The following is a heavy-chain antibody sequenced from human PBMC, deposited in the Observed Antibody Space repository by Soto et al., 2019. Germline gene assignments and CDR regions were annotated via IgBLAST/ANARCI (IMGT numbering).Heavy chain of an antibody. V-gene: IGHV1-18*01. J-gene: IGHJ4*02. CDR2: ISAYNGDT. CDR3: VRDPDGHIDFDY. CDR1: GYTLTSYG. Sequence: ASVKVSCKASGYTLTSYGISWVRQAPGQGLEWMSWISAYNGDTNYAQKVQGRVTMTTDTSTSTAFMELRSLRFDDTAVYYCVRDPDGHIDFDYWGQGTLVTVSS.